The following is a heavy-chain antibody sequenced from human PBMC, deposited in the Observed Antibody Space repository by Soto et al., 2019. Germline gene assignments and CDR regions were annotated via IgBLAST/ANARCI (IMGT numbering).Heavy chain of an antibody. V-gene: IGHV1-69*13. D-gene: IGHD2-15*01. J-gene: IGHJ6*02. CDR3: ARIYCSGGSCYIGTDYYGMDV. CDR1: GYTLTELS. CDR2: IIPIFGTA. Sequence: SVKVSCKVSGYTLTELSMHWVRQAPGKGLEWMGGIIPIFGTANYAQKFQGRVTITADESTSTAYMELSSLRSEDTAVYYCARIYCSGGSCYIGTDYYGMDVWGQGTTVTVSS.